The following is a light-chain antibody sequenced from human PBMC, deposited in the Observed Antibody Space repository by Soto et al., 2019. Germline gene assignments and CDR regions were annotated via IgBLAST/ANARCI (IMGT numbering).Light chain of an antibody. Sequence: DIQMTQFPSALSASVGDRVTITGRASQSVNNWLAWYQQMPWKAPKLLISEASTVETGVPARFSGSGSGTQFTLTISSLQPDDVATYYCQQYNNFWTFGQGTKVQIK. CDR3: QQYNNFWT. CDR2: EAS. CDR1: QSVNNW. V-gene: IGKV1-5*03. J-gene: IGKJ1*01.